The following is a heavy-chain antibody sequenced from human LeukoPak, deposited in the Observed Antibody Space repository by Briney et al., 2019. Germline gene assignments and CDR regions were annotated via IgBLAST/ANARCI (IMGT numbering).Heavy chain of an antibody. CDR3: ARCGGTCSLPSTSAMDV. Sequence: GRSLRLSCAASGFIFSSYAVHWVRQAPGKGLEWVAVISSDGRHIFYADSVTGRFTISRDNSKNTLYLQMNSLRAEDTALYLCARCGGTCSLPSTSAMDVWGQGTTVTVS. V-gene: IGHV3-30*04. CDR2: ISSDGRHI. D-gene: IGHD2-21*01. J-gene: IGHJ6*02. CDR1: GFIFSSYA.